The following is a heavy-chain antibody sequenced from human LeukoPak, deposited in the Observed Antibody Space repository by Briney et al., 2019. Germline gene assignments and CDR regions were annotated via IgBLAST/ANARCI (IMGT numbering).Heavy chain of an antibody. Sequence: KPGGSLRLSCAASGFTFTDFYMSWIRQAPGKGLEWVSYISSGSSPIYYADSVKGRFTISRDNAKNSLYLQMNSLRAEDTAIYYCVRAVPAAVLGAFDIWGQGTMVTVSS. CDR2: ISSGSSPI. CDR3: VRAVPAAVLGAFDI. V-gene: IGHV3-11*04. CDR1: GFTFTDFY. D-gene: IGHD2-2*02. J-gene: IGHJ3*02.